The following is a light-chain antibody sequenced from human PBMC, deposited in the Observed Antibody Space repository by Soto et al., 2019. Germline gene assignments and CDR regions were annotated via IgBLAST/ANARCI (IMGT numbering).Light chain of an antibody. J-gene: IGLJ2*01. V-gene: IGLV2-14*01. Sequence: QSALTQPASVSGSPGQSITISCTGAISDVGGYNFVSWYQQHPGKAPKLLIFDVTHRPSGVSDRFSGSKSGNTASLTISGVRPEDEADYYCCSYTDIALDVVFGGGTKLTVL. CDR1: ISDVGGYNF. CDR3: CSYTDIALDVV. CDR2: DVT.